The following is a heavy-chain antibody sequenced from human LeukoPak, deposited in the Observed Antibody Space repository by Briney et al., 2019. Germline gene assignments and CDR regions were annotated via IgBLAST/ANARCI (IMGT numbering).Heavy chain of an antibody. Sequence: SVKVSCKASGGTFSSYAISWVRPAPGQGLEWMGGIIPIFGTANYAQKFQGRVTITADKSTSTAYMELSSLRSEDTAVYYCARDRGGSIAAAGTFDYWGQGTLVTVSS. CDR1: GGTFSSYA. J-gene: IGHJ4*02. CDR3: ARDRGGSIAAAGTFDY. CDR2: IIPIFGTA. D-gene: IGHD6-13*01. V-gene: IGHV1-69*06.